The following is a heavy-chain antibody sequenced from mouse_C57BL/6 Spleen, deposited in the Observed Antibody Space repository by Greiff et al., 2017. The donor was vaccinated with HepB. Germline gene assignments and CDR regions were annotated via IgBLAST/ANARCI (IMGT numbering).Heavy chain of an antibody. CDR3: VRSPDGYYVEGYFDV. J-gene: IGHJ1*03. V-gene: IGHV10-3*01. CDR1: GFTFNTYA. D-gene: IGHD2-3*01. Sequence: EVQRVESGGGLVQPKGSLKLSCAASGFTFNTYAMHWVRQAPGKGLEWVARIRSKSSNYATYYADSVKDRFTISRDDSQSMLYLQMNNLKTEDTAMYYCVRSPDGYYVEGYFDVWGTGTTVTVSS. CDR2: IRSKSSNYAT.